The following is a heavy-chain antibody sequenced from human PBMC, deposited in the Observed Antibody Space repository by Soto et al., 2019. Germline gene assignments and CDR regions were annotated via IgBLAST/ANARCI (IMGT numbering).Heavy chain of an antibody. J-gene: IGHJ4*02. CDR3: ARVRTKAPDYCPPGGCTPHPHYFDS. D-gene: IGHD2-8*02. CDR2: IYYSGTT. V-gene: IGHV4-31*03. Sequence: SETLSLTCTVSGGSISSGAYYWSWVRQRPGKGLEWIGYIYYSGTTYYNPSLKSRVTISLDTSKNQFSLKLSSVTAADTAVYSCARVRTKAPDYCPPGGCTPHPHYFDSWGQGALVTVSS. CDR1: GGSISSGAYY.